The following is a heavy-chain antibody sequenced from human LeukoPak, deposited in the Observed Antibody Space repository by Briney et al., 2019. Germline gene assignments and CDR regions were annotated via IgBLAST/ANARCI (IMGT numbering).Heavy chain of an antibody. CDR2: ISGSGGST. CDR1: GFTFSSYA. CDR3: ARGGAGYYFDH. D-gene: IGHD6-19*01. Sequence: GGSLRLSCAGSGFTFSSYAMSWVRQAPGKGLEWVSAISGSGGSTYYADSVKGRFTISRDNAKNSLYLQMNSLRAEDRAVYYCARGGAGYYFDHWGQGTLVTVSS. V-gene: IGHV3-23*01. J-gene: IGHJ4*02.